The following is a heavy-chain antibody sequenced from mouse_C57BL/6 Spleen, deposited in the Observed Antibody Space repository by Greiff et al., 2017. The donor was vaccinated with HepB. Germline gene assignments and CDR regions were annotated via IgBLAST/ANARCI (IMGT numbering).Heavy chain of an antibody. CDR3: ASLYFDFGGFAY. CDR1: GYTFTSYW. V-gene: IGHV1-64*01. J-gene: IGHJ3*01. Sequence: VKLQQPGAELVKPGASVKLSCKASGYTFTSYWMHWVKQRPGQGLEWIGMIHPNSGSTNYNEKFKSKATLTVDKSSSTAYMQLSSLTSEDSAVYYCASLYFDFGGFAYWGQGTLVTVSA. D-gene: IGHD2-4*01. CDR2: IHPNSGST.